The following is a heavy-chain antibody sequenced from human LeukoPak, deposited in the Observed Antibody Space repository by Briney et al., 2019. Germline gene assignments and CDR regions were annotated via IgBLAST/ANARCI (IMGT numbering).Heavy chain of an antibody. CDR2: IYYSGST. D-gene: IGHD2-2*01. V-gene: IGHV4-59*01. Sequence: SETLSLTCTVSGGSISSYYWSWIRQPPGKGLEWIGYIYYSGSTNYNPSLKSRVTTSADTSKNQFSLKLSSVTAADTAMYYCARAYCSSTSCYVYFDYWGQGTLVTVSS. J-gene: IGHJ4*02. CDR1: GGSISSYY. CDR3: ARAYCSSTSCYVYFDY.